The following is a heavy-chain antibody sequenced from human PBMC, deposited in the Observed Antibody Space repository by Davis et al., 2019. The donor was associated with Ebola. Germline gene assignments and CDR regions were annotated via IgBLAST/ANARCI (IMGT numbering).Heavy chain of an antibody. CDR1: GFTFSSYG. D-gene: IGHD3-3*01. Sequence: SCAASGFTFSSYGMHWVRQAPGKGLEWVAVIWYDGSNKYYADSVKGRFTISRDNSKNTLYLQMNSLRAEDTAVYYCARDQGITIFGVVADLYYYYGMDVWGQGTTVTVSS. CDR3: ARDQGITIFGVVADLYYYYGMDV. CDR2: IWYDGSNK. J-gene: IGHJ6*02. V-gene: IGHV3-33*01.